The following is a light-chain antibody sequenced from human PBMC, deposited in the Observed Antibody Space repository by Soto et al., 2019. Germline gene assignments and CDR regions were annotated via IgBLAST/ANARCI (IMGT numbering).Light chain of an antibody. V-gene: IGKV1-5*03. CDR2: RAS. CDR3: QQYASDYSST. CDR1: QNINKW. Sequence: DIQMTQSPSTLSASVGDRVTITCRASQNINKWLAWYQQKPGIAPKLLIYRASTLERGVPSRFSGSGSRTDFTLTISSLQPDDSATYYCQQYASDYSSTFGQGTKVEI. J-gene: IGKJ1*01.